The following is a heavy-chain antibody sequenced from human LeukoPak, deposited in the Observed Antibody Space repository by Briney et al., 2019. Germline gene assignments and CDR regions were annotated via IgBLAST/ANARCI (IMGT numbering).Heavy chain of an antibody. Sequence: PGGSLRLSCAASGFTSTSYAMIWVRQAPGKGLEWVSGISGGGGNTYFADSVKGRFTISRGNSNNTLYLQMNSLRAEDTAVYYCAKDLPAVAYLHGAFDLWGQGTMVTVSS. D-gene: IGHD6-19*01. J-gene: IGHJ3*01. V-gene: IGHV3-23*01. CDR3: AKDLPAVAYLHGAFDL. CDR1: GFTSTSYA. CDR2: ISGGGGNT.